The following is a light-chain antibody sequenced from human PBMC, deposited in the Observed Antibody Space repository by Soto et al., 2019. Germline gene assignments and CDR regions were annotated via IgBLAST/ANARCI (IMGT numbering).Light chain of an antibody. CDR3: QLYGYSPMYT. V-gene: IGKV3-20*01. J-gene: IGKJ2*01. Sequence: EIVLSQSPGTLSLSPGERATLSCRASQSVTSTSLSWYQQKTGQAPRLLIYGAANRATGIPDRFSGRGSGTDFTLTISRLEPEDFAVYYCQLYGYSPMYTFGQGTTLELK. CDR2: GAA. CDR1: QSVTSTS.